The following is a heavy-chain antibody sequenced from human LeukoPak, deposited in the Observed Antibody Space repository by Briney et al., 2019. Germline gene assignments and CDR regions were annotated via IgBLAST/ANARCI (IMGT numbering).Heavy chain of an antibody. D-gene: IGHD6-6*01. CDR1: GFTFSDYY. CDR3: ARFRYSSSSYNWFDP. V-gene: IGHV3-11*01. J-gene: IGHJ5*02. Sequence: GGSLRLSCAASGFTFSDYYVSWIRQAPGKGLEWVSYMSSGGSTIYYADSVKGRFTISRDNAKNSLYLQMNSLRAEDTAVYYCARFRYSSSSYNWFDPWGQGTLVTVSS. CDR2: MSSGGSTI.